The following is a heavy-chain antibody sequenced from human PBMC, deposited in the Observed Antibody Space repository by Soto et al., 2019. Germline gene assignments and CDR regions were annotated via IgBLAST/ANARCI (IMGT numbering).Heavy chain of an antibody. CDR2: IYYSGST. D-gene: IGHD1-26*01. CDR1: GGSVSSGSYY. Sequence: SETLSLTCTVSGGSVSSGSYYWSWIRQPPGKGLEWIGYIYYSGSTNYNPSLKSRVTISVDMSKNEFSLKLSSVTAADTAVYYCARDGKVSGSATHWFDPWGQGTLVTVSS. V-gene: IGHV4-61*01. J-gene: IGHJ5*02. CDR3: ARDGKVSGSATHWFDP.